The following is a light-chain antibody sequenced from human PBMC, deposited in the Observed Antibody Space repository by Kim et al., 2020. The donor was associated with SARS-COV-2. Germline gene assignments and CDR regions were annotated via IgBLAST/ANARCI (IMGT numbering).Light chain of an antibody. CDR1: PTIGTS. J-gene: IGKJ2*01. Sequence: LSASGGDGVPITCRASPTIGTSLAWFQQKSGKAPKVLIYRASSLESGVPSRFSGSGSGTEFTLTISTLQPDDFATYYCHQYYSLSTFGQGTKLEIK. V-gene: IGKV1-5*03. CDR3: HQYYSLST. CDR2: RAS.